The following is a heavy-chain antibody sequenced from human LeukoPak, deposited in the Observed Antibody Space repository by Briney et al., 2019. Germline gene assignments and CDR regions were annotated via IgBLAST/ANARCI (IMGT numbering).Heavy chain of an antibody. CDR3: ARVGYSSSWYRGGLSY. J-gene: IGHJ4*02. Sequence: GGSLRLSCAASEFTFSSYSMNWVRQAPGKGLEWVSSISSSSSYIYYADSVKGRFTISRDNAKNSLYLQMNSLRAEDTAVYYCARVGYSSSWYRGGLSYWGQGTLVTVSS. CDR2: ISSSSSYI. V-gene: IGHV3-21*01. D-gene: IGHD6-13*01. CDR1: EFTFSSYS.